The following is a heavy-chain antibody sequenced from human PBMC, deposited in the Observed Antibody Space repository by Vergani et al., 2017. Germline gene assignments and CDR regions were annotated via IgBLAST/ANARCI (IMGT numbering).Heavy chain of an antibody. D-gene: IGHD5-24*01. V-gene: IGHV4-61*02. CDR3: ARGHGYKDEGGMDV. J-gene: IGHJ6*02. Sequence: QVQLQESGPGLVKPSQTLSLTCTVSGGSISSGSYYWSWIRQPAGKGLEWIGRIYTSGSTNYNPSLKSRVTISVDTSKNQFSLKLSSVTDADTAVYYCARGHGYKDEGGMDVWGQGTTVTVSS. CDR2: IYTSGST. CDR1: GGSISSGSYY.